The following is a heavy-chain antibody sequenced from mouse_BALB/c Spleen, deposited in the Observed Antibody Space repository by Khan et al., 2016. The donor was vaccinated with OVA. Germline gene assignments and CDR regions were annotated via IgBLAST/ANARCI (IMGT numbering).Heavy chain of an antibody. D-gene: IGHD1-1*01. V-gene: IGHV1-20*02. CDR3: TRIYRSDFDY. CDR2: INPHIGET. J-gene: IGHJ2*01. Sequence: EVKLEESGPELVKPGASVKISCKASGYSFTGYFMNWVMQSHGKSLEWIGRINPHIGETLYNQKFKGKATLTADESSSTAHMELRSLASEDSAVYYCTRIYRSDFDYWGQGTTLTVSS. CDR1: GYSFTGYF.